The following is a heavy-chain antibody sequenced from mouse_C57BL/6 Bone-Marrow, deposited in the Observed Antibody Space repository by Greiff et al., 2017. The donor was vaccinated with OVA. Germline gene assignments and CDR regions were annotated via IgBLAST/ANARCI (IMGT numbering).Heavy chain of an antibody. V-gene: IGHV1-18*01. CDR3: ARLDYDEFAY. J-gene: IGHJ3*01. CDR1: GYTFTDYN. CDR2: INPNNGGT. Sequence: DVKLVESGPELVKPGASVKIPCKASGYTFTDYNMDWVKQSHGKSLEWIGDINPNNGGTIYNQKFKGKATLTVDKSSSTAYMELRSLTSEDTAVYYCARLDYDEFAYWGQGTLVTVSA. D-gene: IGHD2-4*01.